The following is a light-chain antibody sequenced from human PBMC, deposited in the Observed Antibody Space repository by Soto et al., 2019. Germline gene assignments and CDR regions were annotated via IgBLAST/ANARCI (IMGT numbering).Light chain of an antibody. J-gene: IGKJ5*01. CDR2: DAS. V-gene: IGKV3-11*01. CDR3: QQRSYWPPFT. Sequence: EIVLTQSPATLSLSPGERATLSCRASQSVSSYLAWYQQKPGQAPRLLIYDASNRATGIPARFSGSGSWTAFTLTISSLQPEAFAVYYCQQRSYWPPFTFGQGTRLEIK. CDR1: QSVSSY.